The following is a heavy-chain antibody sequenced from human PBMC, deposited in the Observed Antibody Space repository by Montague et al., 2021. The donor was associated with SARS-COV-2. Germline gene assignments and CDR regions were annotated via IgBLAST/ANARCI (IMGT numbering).Heavy chain of an antibody. Sequence: SETLSLTCAVYGGSFNGYYWSWIRQPPGKGLEWIGEINHSGSTNNNPSLKSRVTISVDTSKNQFSLKLSSVTAADTAVYYCARGGPYGDNGRVDYWGQGTLVTVSS. CDR3: ARGGPYGDNGRVDY. CDR1: GGSFNGYY. V-gene: IGHV4-34*01. D-gene: IGHD4-17*01. CDR2: INHSGST. J-gene: IGHJ4*02.